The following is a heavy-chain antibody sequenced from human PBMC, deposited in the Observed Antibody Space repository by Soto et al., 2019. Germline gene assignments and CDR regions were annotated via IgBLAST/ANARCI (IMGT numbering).Heavy chain of an antibody. Sequence: SVKVSCKASGYTFTSYGISWVRQAPGQGLEWMGWISAYNGNTNYAQKLQGRVTMTTDTSTSTAYMELRSLRSDDTAVYYCAKGGWLHTSNTPYYFDYWGQGTLVTVSS. V-gene: IGHV1-18*01. CDR2: ISAYNGNT. CDR1: GYTFTSYG. J-gene: IGHJ4*02. D-gene: IGHD5-12*01. CDR3: AKGGWLHTSNTPYYFDY.